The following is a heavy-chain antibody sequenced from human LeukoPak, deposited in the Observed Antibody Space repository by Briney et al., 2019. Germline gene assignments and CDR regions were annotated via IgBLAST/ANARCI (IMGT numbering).Heavy chain of an antibody. CDR1: GGPISSSSYY. CDR2: IYHSGST. CDR3: ARVGPMIVVEP. D-gene: IGHD3-22*01. J-gene: IGHJ5*02. Sequence: SETLSLTCTVSGGPISSSSYYWGWIRQPPGKGLEWIGYIYHSGSTYYNPSLKSRVTISVDRSKNQFSLKLSSVTAADTAVYYCARVGPMIVVEPWGQGTLVTVSS. V-gene: IGHV4-30-2*01.